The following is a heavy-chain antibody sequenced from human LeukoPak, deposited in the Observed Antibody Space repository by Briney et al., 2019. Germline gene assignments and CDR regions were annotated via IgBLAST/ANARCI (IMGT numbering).Heavy chain of an antibody. V-gene: IGHV3-23*01. J-gene: IGHJ2*01. CDR1: GFTFSTYP. Sequence: GGSLRLSCTASGFTFSTYPLTWVRQAPGKGPEWVSTIGTSGDTYYADSVKGRITISRDNSNNALYLHMNSLRAEDAAVYYCAKSKIVQGRGYFDLWGRGTLVTVSS. D-gene: IGHD1-26*01. CDR3: AKSKIVQGRGYFDL. CDR2: IGTSGDT.